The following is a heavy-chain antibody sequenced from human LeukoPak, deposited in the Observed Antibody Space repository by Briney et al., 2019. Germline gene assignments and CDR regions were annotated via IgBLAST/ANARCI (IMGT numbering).Heavy chain of an antibody. D-gene: IGHD2/OR15-2a*01. Sequence: GGSLRLSCAASGDYWMHWVRQAPGKGLVWVSHINSDGSWTSYADSVKGRFTISKDNAKNTVYLQMNSLRAEDTAVYYCVSFYETYWGRGTLVTVSS. CDR1: GDYW. J-gene: IGHJ4*02. CDR3: VSFYETY. CDR2: INSDGSWT. V-gene: IGHV3-74*01.